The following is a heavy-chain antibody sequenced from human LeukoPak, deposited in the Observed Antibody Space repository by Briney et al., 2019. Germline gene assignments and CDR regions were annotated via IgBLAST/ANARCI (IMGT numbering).Heavy chain of an antibody. D-gene: IGHD5-18*01. CDR3: ARDSPDRGYTYALDY. V-gene: IGHV3-66*01. CDR1: GFTVSINY. CDR2: IHSGGTT. Sequence: GGSLRLSCAASGFTVSINYMTWIRQAPGKGLERVSIIHSGGTTYYADAVKGRFTISRDDSKNTLYLQMNSLRAEDTAVYYCARDSPDRGYTYALDYWGQGTLVTVSS. J-gene: IGHJ4*02.